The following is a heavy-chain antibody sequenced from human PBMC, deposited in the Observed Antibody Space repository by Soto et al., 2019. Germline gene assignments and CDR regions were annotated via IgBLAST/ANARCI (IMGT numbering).Heavy chain of an antibody. CDR1: GFTYSSHG. CDR2: LSRGGGST. Sequence: EAQLLESGGELIQPGGSLRLSCAASGFTYSSHGMSWVRQAPGKGLEWVAGLSRGGGSTYYADSVKGRFTISRDNSKNTLGWIMNSLRVEDTALYYFARDGQYRPDGFALWGRGTMVTFSS. J-gene: IGHJ3*01. CDR3: ARDGQYRPDGFAL. D-gene: IGHD5-12*01. V-gene: IGHV3-23*01.